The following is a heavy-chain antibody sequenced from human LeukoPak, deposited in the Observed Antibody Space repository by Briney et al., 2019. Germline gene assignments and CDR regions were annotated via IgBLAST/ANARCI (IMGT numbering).Heavy chain of an antibody. CDR1: GGTFSSYA. Sequence: SVKVSCKASGGTFSSYAISWVRQAPGQGLEWMGGIIPIFGTANYAQKFQGRVTITTDESTSTAYMELSSLRSEDTAVYYCARVRMSEYSSSSTSYYYYMDVWGKGTTVTVSS. CDR3: ARVRMSEYSSSSTSYYYYMDV. J-gene: IGHJ6*03. CDR2: IIPIFGTA. V-gene: IGHV1-69*05. D-gene: IGHD6-6*01.